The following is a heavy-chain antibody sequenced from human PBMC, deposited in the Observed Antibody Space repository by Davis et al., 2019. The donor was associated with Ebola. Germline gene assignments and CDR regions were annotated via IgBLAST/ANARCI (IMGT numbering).Heavy chain of an antibody. CDR2: IYYSGST. D-gene: IGHD3-10*01. Sequence: SETLSLTCTVSGGSISSYYWSWIRQPPGKGLEWIGYIYYSGSTNYNPSLKSRVTISVDTSKNQFSLKLSSVTAADTAVYYCARVKGRMVQEVIIGNYYYYGMDVWGQGTTVTVSS. J-gene: IGHJ6*02. CDR3: ARVKGRMVQEVIIGNYYYYGMDV. V-gene: IGHV4-59*01. CDR1: GGSISSYY.